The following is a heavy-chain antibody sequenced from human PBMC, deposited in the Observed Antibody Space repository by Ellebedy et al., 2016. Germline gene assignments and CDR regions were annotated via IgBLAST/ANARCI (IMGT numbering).Heavy chain of an antibody. V-gene: IGHV4-39*01. J-gene: IGHJ5*02. CDR1: GGSITTSNYH. D-gene: IGHD4-17*01. CDR3: ARHIPVCLDYGDYGNWFDP. Sequence: SETLSLTXTVSGGSITTSNYHCAWIRQPPGKGLEWIGSIFYSGRTYYNPSLKSRVTMSVDTSKNQFSLKLNSVTAADTAVFYCARHIPVCLDYGDYGNWFDPWGQGTLVTVSS. CDR2: IFYSGRT.